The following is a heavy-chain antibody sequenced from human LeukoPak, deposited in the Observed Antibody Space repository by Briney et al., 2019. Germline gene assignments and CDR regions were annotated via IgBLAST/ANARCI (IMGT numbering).Heavy chain of an antibody. D-gene: IGHD4-11*01. V-gene: IGHV3-23*01. J-gene: IGHJ4*02. Sequence: GGSLRLSCAASGSTFSSFAMSWVRQAPGKGLEWVSAVSGSGGSTSYADSVKGRFTISRDNSKNTLYLQMNSLRAEDTAVYYCANDYYGNSLGVNYWGQGTLVTVSS. CDR1: GSTFSSFA. CDR3: ANDYYGNSLGVNY. CDR2: VSGSGGST.